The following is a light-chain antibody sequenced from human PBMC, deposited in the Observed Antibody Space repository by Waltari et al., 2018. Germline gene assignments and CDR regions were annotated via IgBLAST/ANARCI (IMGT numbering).Light chain of an antibody. CDR2: WAA. CDR3: QQYYSTPYT. J-gene: IGKJ2*01. Sequence: DIVMTQSPDPLAVSLGERASIHCNSSQSVLLSSNNKNYLAWYQQKPRQPPKLLIYWAATRESGVPDRFSGSGSGTDFTHTISSLQAEDVAVYYCQQYYSTPYTFGQGTKLEIK. V-gene: IGKV4-1*01. CDR1: QSVLLSSNNKNY.